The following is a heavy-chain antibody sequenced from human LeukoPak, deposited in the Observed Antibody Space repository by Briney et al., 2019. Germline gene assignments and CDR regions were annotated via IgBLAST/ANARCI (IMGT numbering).Heavy chain of an antibody. CDR3: ARDFDPAGTPVNYYYGMDV. CDR2: IYSGGST. J-gene: IGHJ6*02. CDR1: GFTVSSNY. D-gene: IGHD6-13*01. V-gene: IGHV3-66*01. Sequence: GGSLRLSCAASGFTVSSNYMSWVRQAPGKGLEWVSVIYSGGSTYYADSVKGRFTISRDNSKNTLYLQMNSLRAEDTAVYYCARDFDPAGTPVNYYYGMDVWGQGTTVTVSS.